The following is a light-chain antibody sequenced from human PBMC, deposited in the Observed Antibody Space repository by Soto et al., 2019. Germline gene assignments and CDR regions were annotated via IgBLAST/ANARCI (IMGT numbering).Light chain of an antibody. CDR2: SNN. CDR1: RSNIGSNT. V-gene: IGLV1-44*01. Sequence: QSVLTQPPSASGTPGPRVTISCSGSRSNIGSNTVNWYQQLPGTAPKLLIYSNNQRPSGVPDRFSGSKSGTSASLAISGLQSDDEADYYCAAWDGSLNGYVFGTGTKVTVL. J-gene: IGLJ1*01. CDR3: AAWDGSLNGYV.